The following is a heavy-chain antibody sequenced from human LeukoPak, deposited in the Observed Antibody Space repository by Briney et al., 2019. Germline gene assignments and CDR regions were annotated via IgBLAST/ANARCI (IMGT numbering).Heavy chain of an antibody. D-gene: IGHD5-18*01. CDR1: GGSISSSSYY. V-gene: IGHV4-39*01. CDR2: IYYSGST. CDR3: ARHSGYSYGYAYFYYYADV. Sequence: SETLSLTCTVSGGSISSSSYYWGWIRQPPGKGLEWIGSIYYSGSTYYNPSLKSRVTISVDPSKNQFSLKLSSVTAADTAVYYCARHSGYSYGYAYFYYYADVCGNGTTVTVSS. J-gene: IGHJ6*03.